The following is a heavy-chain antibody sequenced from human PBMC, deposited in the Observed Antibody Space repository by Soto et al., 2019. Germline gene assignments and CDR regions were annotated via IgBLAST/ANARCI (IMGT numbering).Heavy chain of an antibody. V-gene: IGHV1-3*01. CDR1: GYTSTSYG. D-gene: IGHD6-13*01. CDR3: VRRHVAATGIDWLDP. J-gene: IGHJ5*02. Sequence: GASVKVSCKASGYTSTSYGIHWVRQAPGQRLEWMGWLNAANGDTKYSPKFQGRVTITRDTSASTAYMELSSLRSEDTAVYYCVRRHVAATGIDWLDPWGQGTLVTVSS. CDR2: LNAANGDT.